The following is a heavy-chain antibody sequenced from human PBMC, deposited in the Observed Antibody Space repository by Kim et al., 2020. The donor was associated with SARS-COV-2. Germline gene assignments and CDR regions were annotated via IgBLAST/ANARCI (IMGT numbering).Heavy chain of an antibody. V-gene: IGHV3-7*01. CDR2: IKQDGSEK. D-gene: IGHD6-19*01. Sequence: GGSLRLSCAASGFTFSSYWMSWVRQAPGKGLEWVANIKQDGSEKYYVDSVKGRFTISRDNAKNSLYLQMNSLRAEDTAVYYCARDGDISYSSGWYSPGGYFQHWGQGTLVTVSS. CDR1: GFTFSSYW. CDR3: ARDGDISYSSGWYSPGGYFQH. J-gene: IGHJ1*01.